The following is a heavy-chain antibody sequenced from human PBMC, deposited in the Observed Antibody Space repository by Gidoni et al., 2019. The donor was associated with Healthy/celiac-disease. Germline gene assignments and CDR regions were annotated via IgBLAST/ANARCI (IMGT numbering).Heavy chain of an antibody. CDR3: ARVPYSNYPRWFDP. Sequence: QVQLVESGGGLFKPGGSLRLSCAASGFTFSDYYMSWIRQAPGKGLEWVSYISSSSSYTNYADSVKGRFTISRDNAKNSLYLQMNSLRAEDTAVYYCARVPYSNYPRWFDPWGQGTLVTVSS. CDR1: GFTFSDYY. V-gene: IGHV3-11*05. CDR2: ISSSSSYT. D-gene: IGHD4-4*01. J-gene: IGHJ5*02.